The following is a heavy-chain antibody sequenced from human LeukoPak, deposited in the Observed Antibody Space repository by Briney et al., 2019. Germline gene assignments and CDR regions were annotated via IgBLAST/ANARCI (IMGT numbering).Heavy chain of an antibody. CDR2: IYYSGST. V-gene: IGHV4-59*01. CDR3: ARERTAAGIDAFDI. J-gene: IGHJ3*02. Sequence: TETLSLTCTVSGGSLSSYYWSWIRQPPGKGLEWIGYIYYSGSTNYNPSLKSRVTISVDTSKNQFSLKLSSVTAADTAVYYCARERTAAGIDAFDIWGQGTMVTVSS. CDR1: GGSLSSYY. D-gene: IGHD6-13*01.